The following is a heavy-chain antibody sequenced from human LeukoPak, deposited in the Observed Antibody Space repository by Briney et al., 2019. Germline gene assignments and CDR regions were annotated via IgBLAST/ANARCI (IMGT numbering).Heavy chain of an antibody. CDR2: ISSSSSYI. CDR3: AREGYWSTNWYKFGSLLRYFDL. J-gene: IGHJ2*01. Sequence: GGSLRLSCAASGFTFSSYEMNWVRQAPGKGLEWVSSISSSSSYIYYADSVKGRFTISRDNAKNSLYLQMNSLRAEDTAVYYCAREGYWSTNWYKFGSLLRYFDLWGRGTLVTVSS. V-gene: IGHV3-21*01. CDR1: GFTFSSYE. D-gene: IGHD6-13*01.